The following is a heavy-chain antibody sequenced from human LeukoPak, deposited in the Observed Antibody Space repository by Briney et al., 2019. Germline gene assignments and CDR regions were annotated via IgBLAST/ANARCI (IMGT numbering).Heavy chain of an antibody. CDR1: GFIFSDYG. CDR2: VRNDGSDK. V-gene: IGHV3-30*02. D-gene: IGHD3-10*01. CDR3: AKHYYGSGSQKYYFDY. Sequence: GGSLRLSCAASGFIFSDYGMHWVRHAPGKGLEWVTLVRNDGSDKYYAGSVKGRFTISRDNSKNTLYLQMNSLGPEDTAVYYCAKHYYGSGSQKYYFDYWGQGTLVTVSS. J-gene: IGHJ4*02.